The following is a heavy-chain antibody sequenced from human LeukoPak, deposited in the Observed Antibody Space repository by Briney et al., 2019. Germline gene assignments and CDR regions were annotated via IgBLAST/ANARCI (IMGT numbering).Heavy chain of an antibody. CDR3: ARDRLYDFWSGSTNSYYYYGMDV. Sequence: RTGGSLRLSCAASGFTFSDYYMSWIRQAPGKGLEWVSYISSSGSTIYYADSVKGRFTISRDNAKNSLYLQMNSLRAEDTAVYYCARDRLYDFWSGSTNSYYYYGMDVWGQGTTVTVSS. CDR2: ISSSGSTI. J-gene: IGHJ6*02. CDR1: GFTFSDYY. V-gene: IGHV3-11*01. D-gene: IGHD3-3*01.